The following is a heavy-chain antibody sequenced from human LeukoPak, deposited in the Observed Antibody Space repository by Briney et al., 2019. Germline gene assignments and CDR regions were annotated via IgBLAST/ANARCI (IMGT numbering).Heavy chain of an antibody. CDR2: ISSNSGYI. Sequence: GGSLRLSCAASGFTFSTYSMNWVRQAPGKGLEWGSYISSNSGYIYYADSLKGRFTISRDNAKNSLYLQMNSLRAEDTAVYYCARSRYCSSTSCPSGEYWGQGTLVTVSS. V-gene: IGHV3-21*01. CDR1: GFTFSTYS. CDR3: ARSRYCSSTSCPSGEY. D-gene: IGHD2-2*01. J-gene: IGHJ4*02.